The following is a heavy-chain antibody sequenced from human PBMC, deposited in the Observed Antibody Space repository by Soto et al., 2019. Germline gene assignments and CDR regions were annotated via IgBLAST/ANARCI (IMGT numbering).Heavy chain of an antibody. D-gene: IGHD2-15*01. V-gene: IGHV3-53*04. CDR1: GFSVSSNY. CDR3: ASILRAYYYYYMDV. J-gene: IGHJ6*03. Sequence: GGSLRLSSAASGFSVSSNYMSWVRQAPGKGLEWVSVIYSGGSTYYADSVKGRFTISRHNSKNTLYLQMNSLRAEDTAVYYCASILRAYYYYYMDVWGKGTTVTVSS. CDR2: IYSGGST.